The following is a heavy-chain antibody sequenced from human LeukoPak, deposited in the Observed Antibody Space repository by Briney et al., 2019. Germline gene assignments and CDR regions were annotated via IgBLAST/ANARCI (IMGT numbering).Heavy chain of an antibody. Sequence: SETLSLTCTVSGGSISTYYWNWIRQPPGKGLEWIGYIYYSGSTNYNPSLKSRVTISVDTSKNQFSLKLSSVTAADTAVYYCARVPGYYDSSGYYNYYYYMDVWGKGTTVTTSS. CDR1: GGSISTYY. D-gene: IGHD3-22*01. CDR2: IYYSGST. CDR3: ARVPGYYDSSGYYNYYYYMDV. J-gene: IGHJ6*03. V-gene: IGHV4-59*01.